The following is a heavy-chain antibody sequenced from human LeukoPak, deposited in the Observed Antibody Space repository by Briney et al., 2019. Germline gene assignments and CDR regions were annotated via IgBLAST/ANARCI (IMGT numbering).Heavy chain of an antibody. J-gene: IGHJ6*03. CDR2: IYTSGST. V-gene: IGHV4-4*07. Sequence: SETLSLTCSVSGVPISSYFWSWLRQPAGKGLEWIGRIYTSGSTNYNPSLKSRVTMSVDTSKKQFSLKLSSVTAADTAVYYCARIGLDERKYYYYYYMDVWGKGTTVTVSS. CDR1: GVPISSYF. CDR3: ARIGLDERKYYYYYYMDV. D-gene: IGHD1-1*01.